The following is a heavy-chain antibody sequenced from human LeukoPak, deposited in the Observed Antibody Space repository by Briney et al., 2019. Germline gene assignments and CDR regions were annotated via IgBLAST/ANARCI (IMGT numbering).Heavy chain of an antibody. CDR2: IKEDGTEK. D-gene: IGHD6-13*01. CDR3: VRGQGYSSSWFRDFDY. Sequence: GGSLRLSCVASGFTFSTYWMSWVRQAPAKGVEGVADIKEDGTEKYYVDSVKGRFTISRYNAKNSLYLQMDSLRAEDTAVYYCVRGQGYSSSWFRDFDYWGQGTLVTVSS. CDR1: GFTFSTYW. J-gene: IGHJ4*02. V-gene: IGHV3-7*01.